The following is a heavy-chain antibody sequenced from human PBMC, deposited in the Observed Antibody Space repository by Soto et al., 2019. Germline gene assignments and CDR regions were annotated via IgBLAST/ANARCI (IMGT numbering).Heavy chain of an antibody. J-gene: IGHJ4*02. Sequence: GASVKVSCKASGYTFTTYGITWVRQAPGQGLEWMGWTSCYNGNTNYAQKFQGRVTMTTDTSTSTAYMELRSLRSDDTAVYYCARVVVGATYFDYWGLGTLVTVSS. CDR3: ARVVVGATYFDY. D-gene: IGHD1-26*01. V-gene: IGHV1-18*04. CDR1: GYTFTTYG. CDR2: TSCYNGNT.